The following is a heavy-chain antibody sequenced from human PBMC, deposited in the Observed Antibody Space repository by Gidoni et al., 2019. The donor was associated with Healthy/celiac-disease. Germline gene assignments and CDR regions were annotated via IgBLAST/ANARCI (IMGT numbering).Heavy chain of an antibody. J-gene: IGHJ4*02. D-gene: IGHD3-22*01. CDR1: RGSISSSRYF. CDR3: AKSRYYYDSSGTYGYFDY. V-gene: IGHV4-39*01. Sequence: QLQLQESCPGLVKPSETLSLTCTDSRGSISSSRYFWCWIRQPLGKGLEWFGSIYYSGSTYYNPSLKRRVTISVDTSKNQFSLKLSSVTAADTAVYYCAKSRYYYDSSGTYGYFDYLGQGTLVTVSS. CDR2: IYYSGST.